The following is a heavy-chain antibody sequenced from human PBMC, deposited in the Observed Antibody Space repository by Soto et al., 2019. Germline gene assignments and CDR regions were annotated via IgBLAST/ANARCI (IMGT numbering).Heavy chain of an antibody. CDR1: GFTFSSYA. Sequence: EVQLLESGGGLVQPGGSLRLSCAASGFTFSSYAMSWGRQAPGKGLEWVSAISGSGGSTYYADSVKGRFTISRDNTKNTLYLPMHSLRAEDTAVDYCAKDLLSSTSGNYGMDVWCQGTTVTVAS. D-gene: IGHD2-2*01. J-gene: IGHJ6*02. CDR2: ISGSGGST. V-gene: IGHV3-23*01. CDR3: AKDLLSSTSGNYGMDV.